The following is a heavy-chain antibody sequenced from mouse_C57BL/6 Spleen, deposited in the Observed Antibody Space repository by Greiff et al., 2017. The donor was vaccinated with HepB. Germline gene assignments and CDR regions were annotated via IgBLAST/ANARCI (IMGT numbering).Heavy chain of an antibody. CDR1: GYTFTSYW. CDR2: IDPSDSYT. V-gene: IGHV1-69*01. Sequence: VQLQQPGAELVMPGASVKLSCKASGYTFTSYWMHWVKQRPGQGLEWIGEIDPSDSYTNYNQKFKGKSTLTVDKSSSTAYMQLSSLTSEDSAVYYCARSHSNYWYFDVWGTGTTVTVSS. J-gene: IGHJ1*03. CDR3: ARSHSNYWYFDV. D-gene: IGHD2-5*01.